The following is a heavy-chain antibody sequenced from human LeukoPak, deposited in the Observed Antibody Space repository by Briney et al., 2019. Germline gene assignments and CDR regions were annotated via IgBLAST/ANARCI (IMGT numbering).Heavy chain of an antibody. D-gene: IGHD5-18*01. J-gene: IGHJ5*02. Sequence: SVKVSCKASGYTFTSYDINWVRQATGQGLEWMGWMNPNSGNTGYAQKFQGRVTMTRNTSISTAYMELSSLRSEDTAVYYCARSSVGTAMVALVHWFDPWGQGTLVTVSS. V-gene: IGHV1-8*01. CDR2: MNPNSGNT. CDR3: ARSSVGTAMVALVHWFDP. CDR1: GYTFTSYD.